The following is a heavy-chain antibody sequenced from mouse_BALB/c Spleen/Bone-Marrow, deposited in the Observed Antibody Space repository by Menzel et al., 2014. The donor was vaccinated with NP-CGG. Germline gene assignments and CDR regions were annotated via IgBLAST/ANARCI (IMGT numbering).Heavy chain of an antibody. D-gene: IGHD3-1*01. V-gene: IGHV1S81*02. Sequence: VKLMESGPELVKPGASVKLSCKASGYTFXSYRMHWVKLRPGQGFEWIGEINPSNGGTNYNEKFKRKATLTVDKSSSTAYMQLSSLTSEDSAVYYCAIGGFDYWGQGTTLTVSS. J-gene: IGHJ2*01. CDR3: AIGGFDY. CDR1: GYTFXSYR. CDR2: INPSNGGT.